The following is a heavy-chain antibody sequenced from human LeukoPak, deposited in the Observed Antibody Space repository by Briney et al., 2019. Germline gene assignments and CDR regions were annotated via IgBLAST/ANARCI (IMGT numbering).Heavy chain of an antibody. CDR2: INHSGST. CDR3: ASVNEYYDFWSGYYQRYGMDV. V-gene: IGHV4-34*01. Sequence: SGTLSLTCAVYGGSFSGYYWSWIRQPPGKGLEWIGEINHSGSTNYNPSLKSRVTISVDTSKNQFSLKLSSVTAADTAVYYCASVNEYYDFWSGYYQRYGMDVWGQGTTVTVSS. D-gene: IGHD3-3*01. J-gene: IGHJ6*02. CDR1: GGSFSGYY.